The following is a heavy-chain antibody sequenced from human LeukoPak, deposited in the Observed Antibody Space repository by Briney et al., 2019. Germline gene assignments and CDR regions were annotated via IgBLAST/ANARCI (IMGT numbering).Heavy chain of an antibody. J-gene: IGHJ3*02. CDR2: IIPIFGTA. D-gene: IGHD6-13*01. CDR1: GGTFSSYA. CDR3: ARARSQGSSWTNYYDAFDI. V-gene: IGHV1-69*01. Sequence: VASVKVSCKASGGTFSSYAISWVRQAPGQGLEWMGGIIPIFGTANYAQKFQGRVTITADESTSTDYMELRSLRSEDTAVYYCARARSQGSSWTNYYDAFDIWGQGTMVTVSS.